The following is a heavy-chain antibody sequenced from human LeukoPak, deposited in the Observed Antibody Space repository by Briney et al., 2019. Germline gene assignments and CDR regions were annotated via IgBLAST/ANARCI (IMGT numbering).Heavy chain of an antibody. CDR1: GFTFSNAW. V-gene: IGHV3-15*01. Sequence: KPGGSLRLSCAASGFTFSNAWMSWVRQAPGKGLEWVGRIKSKTDGGTTDYAAPVKGRFTISRDDSKNTLYLQMNSLRAEDTAVYYCANLDTAYYYGMDVWGQGTTVTVSS. CDR2: IKSKTDGGTT. CDR3: ANLDTAYYYGMDV. J-gene: IGHJ6*02. D-gene: IGHD5-18*01.